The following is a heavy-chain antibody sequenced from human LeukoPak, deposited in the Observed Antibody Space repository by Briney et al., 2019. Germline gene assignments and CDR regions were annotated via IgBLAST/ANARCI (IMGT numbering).Heavy chain of an antibody. CDR1: GYTFTGYY. J-gene: IGHJ3*02. Sequence: ASVKVSCKASGYTFTGYYMHWVRQAPGQGLEWMGWINPNSGGTNYAQKFQGRVTMTRDTSISTAYMELSRLRSDDTAVYYCARFMVRGVIIRVRNAFDIWGQGTMVTVSS. V-gene: IGHV1-2*02. D-gene: IGHD3-10*01. CDR3: ARFMVRGVIIRVRNAFDI. CDR2: INPNSGGT.